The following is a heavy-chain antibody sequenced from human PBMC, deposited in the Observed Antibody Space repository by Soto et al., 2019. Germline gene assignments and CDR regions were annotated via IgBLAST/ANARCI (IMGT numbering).Heavy chain of an antibody. Sequence: LRLSCAASGFTFSSYGMHWVRQAPGKGLEWVAVISYDGSNKYYADSVKGRFTISRDNSTNSLYLQMNSLRAEDTAVYYCARESTGYYYDMDVWGQGTTVTVSS. D-gene: IGHD2-2*01. CDR3: ARESTGYYYDMDV. CDR1: GFTFSSYG. CDR2: ISYDGSNK. J-gene: IGHJ6*02. V-gene: IGHV3-30*03.